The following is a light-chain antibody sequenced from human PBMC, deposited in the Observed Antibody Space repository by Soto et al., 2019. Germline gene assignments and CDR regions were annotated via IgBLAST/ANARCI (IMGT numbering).Light chain of an antibody. CDR1: HSVANNY. CDR3: QQYGGSPPWT. Sequence: VVLAQSPATLSLSPGERATISCRASHSVANNYLAWYQQKHGQAPRLIIFAASSRATGVPQRFSASGSGTDFTLTISRLEPEDFAVYFCQQYGGSPPWTFGHGTKV. J-gene: IGKJ1*01. CDR2: AAS. V-gene: IGKV3-20*01.